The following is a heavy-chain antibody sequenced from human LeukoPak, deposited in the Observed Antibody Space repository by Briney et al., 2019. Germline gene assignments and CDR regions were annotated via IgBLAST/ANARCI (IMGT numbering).Heavy chain of an antibody. Sequence: PSETLSLTCNVSGGSINSGSYYWGWIRQTPGKGLEWIGSIYYSSSAYFNPSLKSRVTMSVDTSKNQFSLKLSSVTAADTAVYYCARELLWFGTYYYGMDVWGQGTTVTVSS. CDR1: GGSINSGSYY. V-gene: IGHV4-39*02. J-gene: IGHJ6*02. D-gene: IGHD3-10*01. CDR2: IYYSSSA. CDR3: ARELLWFGTYYYGMDV.